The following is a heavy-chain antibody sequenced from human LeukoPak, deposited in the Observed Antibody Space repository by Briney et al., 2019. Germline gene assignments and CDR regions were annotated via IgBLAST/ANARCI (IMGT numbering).Heavy chain of an antibody. Sequence: GGSLRLSCAASGFTFSNFWMHWVRHAPGKGLVWVSRIYSDGSSPAYAASVKGRFTISRDNAKNTLYLQMNSLRAEDTAVYYCARGGLVAGFDYWGHGALVTVSS. V-gene: IGHV3-74*01. D-gene: IGHD6-19*01. CDR1: GFTFSNFW. CDR3: ARGGLVAGFDY. J-gene: IGHJ4*01. CDR2: IYSDGSSP.